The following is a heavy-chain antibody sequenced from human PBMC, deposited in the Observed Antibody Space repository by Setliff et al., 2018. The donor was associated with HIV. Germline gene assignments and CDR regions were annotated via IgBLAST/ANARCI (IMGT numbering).Heavy chain of an antibody. Sequence: SETLSLTCTVSGGSISSHYWSWIRQPPGKGLEWIGYIYYSGSTNYNPSLKSRVTISVDTSKNQFSLKLSSVTAADTAVYYCARVIEGGSGWMDYWGQGTLVTVSS. CDR2: IYYSGST. CDR3: ARVIEGGSGWMDY. D-gene: IGHD3-22*01. V-gene: IGHV4-59*11. CDR1: GGSISSHY. J-gene: IGHJ4*02.